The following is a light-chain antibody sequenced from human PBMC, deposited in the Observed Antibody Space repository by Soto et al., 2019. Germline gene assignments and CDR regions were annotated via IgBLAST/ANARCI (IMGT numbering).Light chain of an antibody. CDR3: ISYTDRQSYL. J-gene: IGLJ1*01. V-gene: IGLV2-8*01. CDR1: SSDIGSYDH. Sequence: QSVLTRRPSASESPGQSVTISCSGTSSDIGSYDHVAWYQQFPGKSPKLIIYAVSDRPSGVSDRFSGSKSGISASLTISGLQTEDEADYYCISYTDRQSYLFGTGTKVTVL. CDR2: AVS.